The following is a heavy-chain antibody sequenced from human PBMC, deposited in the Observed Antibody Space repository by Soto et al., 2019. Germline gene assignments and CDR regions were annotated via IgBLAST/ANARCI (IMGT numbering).Heavy chain of an antibody. D-gene: IGHD3-9*01. CDR2: ISSSSSTI. V-gene: IGHV3-48*02. CDR3: ARDSAYYDILTGYASFDY. J-gene: IGHJ4*02. CDR1: GFTFSSYS. Sequence: GGSLRLSCAASGFTFSSYSMNWVRQAPGKGLEWVSYISSSSSTIYYADSVKGRFTISRDNAKNSLYLQMNSLRDEDTAVYYCARDSAYYDILTGYASFDYWGQGTLVTVSS.